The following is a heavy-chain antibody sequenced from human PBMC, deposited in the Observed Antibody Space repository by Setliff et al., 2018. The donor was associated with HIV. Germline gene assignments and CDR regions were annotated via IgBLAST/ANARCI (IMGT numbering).Heavy chain of an antibody. CDR1: DGSFSSDY. J-gene: IGHJ3*02. V-gene: IGHV4-59*01. D-gene: IGHD5-12*01. CDR3: ARAEMATIVAFDI. CDR2: IHYSGST. Sequence: PSETLSLTCTVSDGSFSSDYWTWIRQTPGKGLEWIGYIHYSGSTKYNPSLTSRVTISVDTSKNHFSLKLTSVTAADTAVYYCARAEMATIVAFDIWGQGTMVTVSS.